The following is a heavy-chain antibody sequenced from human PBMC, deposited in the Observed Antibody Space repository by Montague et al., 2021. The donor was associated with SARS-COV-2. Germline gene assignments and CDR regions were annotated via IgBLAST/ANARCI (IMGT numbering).Heavy chain of an antibody. CDR2: VSGSGADT. CDR1: GFTFSSYA. D-gene: IGHD2-2*01. V-gene: IGHV3-23*01. J-gene: IGHJ3*02. Sequence: SLRLSCAASGFTFSSYAMSWVRQPPGKGLEWVSGVSGSGADTYHADSVKGRFTISRDNSKNTLYLQMNSLRAEDTAVCYCASEDIVVVMGAFDIWGQGTMVTVSS. CDR3: ASEDIVVVMGAFDI.